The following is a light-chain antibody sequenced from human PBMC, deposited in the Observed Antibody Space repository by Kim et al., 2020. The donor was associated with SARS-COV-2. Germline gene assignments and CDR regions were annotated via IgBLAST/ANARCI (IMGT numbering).Light chain of an antibody. Sequence: PGQRATLSGTASQRLTANHSAWYQHKPGQGPRLLIYAASSRATGVPDRFSGSGSGTDFTLTITRLEPEDFAVYYCQQYGSSPLITFGQGTRLEIK. CDR1: QRLTANH. CDR3: QQYGSSPLIT. J-gene: IGKJ5*01. V-gene: IGKV3-20*01. CDR2: AAS.